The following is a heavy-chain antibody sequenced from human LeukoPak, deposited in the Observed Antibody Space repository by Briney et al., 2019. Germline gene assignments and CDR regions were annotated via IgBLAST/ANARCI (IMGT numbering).Heavy chain of an antibody. D-gene: IGHD3-16*01. CDR1: GYSISSGYY. Sequence: SETLSLTCTVSGYSISSGYYWGWIRQPPGKGLEWIGYIDHTGTTNYNPSLNSRVTISRDTSKNHFSLKLTSVTAADTAVYYCARVGGDLVYFDYWGQGTLVAVSS. CDR3: ARVGGDLVYFDY. V-gene: IGHV4-38-2*02. J-gene: IGHJ4*02. CDR2: IDHTGTT.